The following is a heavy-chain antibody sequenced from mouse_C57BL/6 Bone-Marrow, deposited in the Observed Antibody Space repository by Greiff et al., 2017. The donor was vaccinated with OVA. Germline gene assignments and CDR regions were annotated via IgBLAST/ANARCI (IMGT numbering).Heavy chain of an antibody. J-gene: IGHJ3*01. Sequence: VQLKQSGAELVRPGASVKLSCTASGFNIKDDYMHWVKQRPEQGLEWIGWIDPENGDTEYASKFQGKATITADTSSNTAYRQLSSLTSEDTAVYYCTSFITTVVAPFAYWGQGTLVTVSA. CDR3: TSFITTVVAPFAY. V-gene: IGHV14-4*01. CDR2: IDPENGDT. D-gene: IGHD1-1*01. CDR1: GFNIKDDY.